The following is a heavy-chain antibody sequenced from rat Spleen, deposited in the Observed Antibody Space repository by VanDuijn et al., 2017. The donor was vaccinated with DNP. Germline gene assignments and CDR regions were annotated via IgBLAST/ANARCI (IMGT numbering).Heavy chain of an antibody. D-gene: IGHD1-4*01. J-gene: IGHJ4*01. CDR2: ISYDGGST. CDR3: TTKTPVDA. Sequence: EVQLVESGGGLVQPGRSLKLSCAASGFTFSDYYMAWVRQAPTKGLEWAAYISYDGGSTYYGDSVKGRFTISRDNAKSTLYLQMDSLRSEDTATYYCTTKTPVDAWGQGTSVTVSS. V-gene: IGHV5-20*01. CDR1: GFTFSDYY.